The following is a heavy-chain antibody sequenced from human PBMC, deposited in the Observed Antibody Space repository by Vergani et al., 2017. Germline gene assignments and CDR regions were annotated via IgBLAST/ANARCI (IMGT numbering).Heavy chain of an antibody. Sequence: VQLVESGGGVVQPGRSLRLSCAASGFTFSSYGMHWVRQAPGKGLEWVSSISSSSSYIYYADSVKGRFTISRDNAKNSLYLQMNSLRAEDTAVYYCARDRPVTTFDYWGQGTLVTVSS. J-gene: IGHJ4*02. V-gene: IGHV3-21*01. D-gene: IGHD4-11*01. CDR1: GFTFSSYG. CDR3: ARDRPVTTFDY. CDR2: ISSSSSYI.